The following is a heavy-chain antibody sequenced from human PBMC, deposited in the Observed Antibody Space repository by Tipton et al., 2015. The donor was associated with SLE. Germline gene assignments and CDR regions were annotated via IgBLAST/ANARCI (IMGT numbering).Heavy chain of an antibody. J-gene: IGHJ4*02. Sequence: TLSLTCAVYGGSFSDYSWSWIRQPPGKELEWIGEVNHRGSTKYKASLKSRDSISVDTKKNQFSLRLSAVTAADTAVYYCARHVLRPNLDSPLLWFGQFHPNFFDSWGQGTLVTVSS. V-gene: IGHV4-34*01. CDR3: ARHVLRPNLDSPLLWFGQFHPNFFDS. CDR1: GGSFSDYS. CDR2: VNHRGST. D-gene: IGHD3-10*01.